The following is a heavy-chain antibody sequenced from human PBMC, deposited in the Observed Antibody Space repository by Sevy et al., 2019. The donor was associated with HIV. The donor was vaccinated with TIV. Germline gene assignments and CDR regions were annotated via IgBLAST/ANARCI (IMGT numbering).Heavy chain of an antibody. CDR2: IYYSGRT. CDR3: ARDHGYSNGWFPYYYYYGMDV. CDR1: GGSISSNNYY. J-gene: IGHJ6*02. Sequence: SETLSLTCTVSGGSISSNNYYWTWLRQLPGKGLEWIGYIYYSGRTYYNPSLKSRVTISVDTSKNQFLLNMRSLTAAETAVYYCARDHGYSNGWFPYYYYYGMDVWGQGTTVTVSS. V-gene: IGHV4-31*03. D-gene: IGHD6-19*01.